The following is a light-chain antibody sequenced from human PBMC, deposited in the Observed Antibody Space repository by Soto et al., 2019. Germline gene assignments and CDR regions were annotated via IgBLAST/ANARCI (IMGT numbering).Light chain of an antibody. CDR3: QQCNSWPRT. V-gene: IGKV3-15*01. Sequence: EIVMTQSPATLSVSPGERATLSCRASQSVSGNLAWYQHKPGQAPRLLIYGASTRATGIPARFSGSGSGTESTLTISSLQSEDFAVYYCQQCNSWPRTFGQGTKLEIK. CDR2: GAS. CDR1: QSVSGN. J-gene: IGKJ2*01.